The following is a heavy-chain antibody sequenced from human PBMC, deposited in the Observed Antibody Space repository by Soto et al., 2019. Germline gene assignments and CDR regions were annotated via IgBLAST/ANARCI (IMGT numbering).Heavy chain of an antibody. Sequence: SETLSLTCTVSGGSISSSSYYWGWIRQPPGKGLEWIGSIYYSGSTYYNPSLKSRVTISVDTSKNQFSLKLSSVTAADTAVYNCAFTFYYGSGIHFYYWDQGSL. CDR2: IYYSGST. J-gene: IGHJ4*02. CDR3: AFTFYYGSGIHFYY. D-gene: IGHD3-10*01. V-gene: IGHV4-39*01. CDR1: GGSISSSSYY.